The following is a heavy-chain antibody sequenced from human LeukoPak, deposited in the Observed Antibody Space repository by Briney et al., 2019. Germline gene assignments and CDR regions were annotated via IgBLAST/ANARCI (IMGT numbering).Heavy chain of an antibody. V-gene: IGHV1-18*01. CDR3: ASQRIYYYYGMDV. D-gene: IGHD2-15*01. CDR1: GYTFTSYG. CDR2: ISAYNGNT. Sequence: ASVKVSCKASGYTFTSYGISWVRQAPGQGLEWKGWISAYNGNTNYAQKLQGRVTMTTDTSTSTAYMELRSLRSDDTAVYYCASQRIYYYYGMDVWGQGTTVTVSS. J-gene: IGHJ6*02.